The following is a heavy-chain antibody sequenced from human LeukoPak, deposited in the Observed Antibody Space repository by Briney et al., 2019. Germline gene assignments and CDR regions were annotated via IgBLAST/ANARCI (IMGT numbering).Heavy chain of an antibody. CDR1: GYIFTSYN. Sequence: ASVKVSCKASGYIFTSYNIYWVRQAPGQGLEWMGIINPSGGSTNYAQKFQGRVTMTRDTSTSTAYMELRSLRSDDTAVYYCARDRGLVYYYDSSGSVLWGQGTLVTVSS. CDR3: ARDRGLVYYYDSSGSVL. V-gene: IGHV1-46*01. J-gene: IGHJ4*02. D-gene: IGHD3-22*01. CDR2: INPSGGST.